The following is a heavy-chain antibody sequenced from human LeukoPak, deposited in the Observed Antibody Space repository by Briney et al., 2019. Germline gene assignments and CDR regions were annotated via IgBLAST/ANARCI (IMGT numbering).Heavy chain of an antibody. V-gene: IGHV3-53*01. CDR3: ARGVEPLAANTLAY. Sequence: GGSLRLSCAASGFTVITNHMTWVRQAPGKGLEWVSVLYSDGNTKYADSVQGRFTISRDNSKNTLYLEMNSLSPDDTAVYYCARGVEPLAANTLAYWGQGTLVTVSS. CDR2: LYSDGNT. J-gene: IGHJ4*02. CDR1: GFTVITNH. D-gene: IGHD1-14*01.